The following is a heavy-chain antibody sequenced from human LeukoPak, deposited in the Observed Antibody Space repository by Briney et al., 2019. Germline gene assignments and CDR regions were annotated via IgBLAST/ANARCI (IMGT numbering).Heavy chain of an antibody. J-gene: IGHJ4*02. Sequence: GGSLRLSCAASGFNFANHAMSWVRQTPGKGLEWVSAISGGGDITYYADSVTGRFTISRDNSKDTLFLQMHSLRPGDTAVYYCAKAEGRAAAGSRVDYWGQGTLVTVSS. CDR1: GFNFANHA. CDR2: ISGGGDIT. V-gene: IGHV3-23*01. D-gene: IGHD6-13*01. CDR3: AKAEGRAAAGSRVDY.